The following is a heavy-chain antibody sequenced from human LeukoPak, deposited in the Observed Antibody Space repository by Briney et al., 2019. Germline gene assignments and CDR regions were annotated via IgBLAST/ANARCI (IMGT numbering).Heavy chain of an antibody. CDR3: AKEGITMVRGVEVPYYGMDV. V-gene: IGHV3-9*01. CDR1: GFTFDDYA. J-gene: IGHJ6*02. CDR2: ISWNSGSI. D-gene: IGHD3-10*01. Sequence: GTSLRLSCAASGFTFDDYAMHWVRQAPGKGLEWVSGISWNSGSIGYADSVKGRFTISRDHAKNSLYLQMNSLRAEDTALYYCAKEGITMVRGVEVPYYGMDVWGQGTTVTVSS.